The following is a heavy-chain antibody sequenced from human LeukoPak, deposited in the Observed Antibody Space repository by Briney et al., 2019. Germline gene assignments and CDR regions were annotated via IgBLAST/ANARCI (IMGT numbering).Heavy chain of an antibody. J-gene: IGHJ4*02. D-gene: IGHD6-13*01. Sequence: GGSLRLSCVASGFTFSSYAMSWVRQAPGKGLEWVSAISGSGGSTYYADSVKGRFTISRDNSRNTLYLQMNSLRAEDTAVYYCARASGFKAATFDYWGQGTLVTVSS. CDR2: ISGSGGST. CDR3: ARASGFKAATFDY. V-gene: IGHV3-23*01. CDR1: GFTFSSYA.